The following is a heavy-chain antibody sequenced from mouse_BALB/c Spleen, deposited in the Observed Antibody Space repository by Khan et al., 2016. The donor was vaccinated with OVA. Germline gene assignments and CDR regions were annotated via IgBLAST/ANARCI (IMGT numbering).Heavy chain of an antibody. D-gene: IGHD3-3*01. CDR2: IYTYTGAP. J-gene: IGHJ4*01. CDR3: ARGGRGAMDY. Sequence: QIQLVQSGPDLKKPGETVKISCKASGYTFTNYGINWVKQAPGKGLKWMGWIYTYTGAPTYADDFKGRFAFSLETSASTAYLQINKLKNEDTATYFCARGGRGAMDYWGQGTSVTVSS. CDR1: GYTFTNYG. V-gene: IGHV9-3-1*01.